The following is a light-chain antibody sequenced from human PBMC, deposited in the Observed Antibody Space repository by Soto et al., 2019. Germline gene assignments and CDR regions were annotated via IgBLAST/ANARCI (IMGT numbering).Light chain of an antibody. Sequence: QSALTQPASVXXXXXXXXXXSCTGTSSDVGGYNYVSWYQQHPGKAPKLMIYDVSNRPSGVSNRFSGSKSGNTASLTISGLQAEDEADYYCSSYTSSSTLGVFGGGTKVTVL. CDR1: SSDVGGYNY. V-gene: IGLV2-14*01. CDR3: SSYTSSSTLGV. J-gene: IGLJ2*01. CDR2: DVS.